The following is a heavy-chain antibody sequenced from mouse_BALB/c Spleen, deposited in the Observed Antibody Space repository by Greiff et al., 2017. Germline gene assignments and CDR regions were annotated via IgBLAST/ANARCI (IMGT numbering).Heavy chain of an antibody. CDR3: ASWGYGSSYGAMDY. V-gene: IGHV3-8*02. CDR1: GDSITSGY. CDR2: ISYSGST. J-gene: IGHJ4*01. Sequence: VQLKESGPSLVKPSQTLSLTCSVTGDSITSGYWNWIRKFPGNKLEYMGYISYSGSTYYNPSLKSRISITRDTSKNQYYLQLNSVTTEDTATYYCASWGYGSSYGAMDYWGQGTSVTVSS. D-gene: IGHD1-1*01.